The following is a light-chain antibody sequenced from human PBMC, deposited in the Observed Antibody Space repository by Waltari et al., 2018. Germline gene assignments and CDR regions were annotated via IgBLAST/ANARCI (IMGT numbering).Light chain of an antibody. CDR1: QSVFYSSNNKNY. J-gene: IGKJ1*01. CDR2: WAS. Sequence: DIVMTQSPDSLAVSLGERATINCKSSQSVFYSSNNKNYVAWYQQKAGQPPKLLIYWASTRESGVPDRFSGSGSGTDFTLTISSLQAEDVAVYYCHQYYATPPDGKTFGQGTKVEIK. CDR3: HQYYATPPDGKT. V-gene: IGKV4-1*01.